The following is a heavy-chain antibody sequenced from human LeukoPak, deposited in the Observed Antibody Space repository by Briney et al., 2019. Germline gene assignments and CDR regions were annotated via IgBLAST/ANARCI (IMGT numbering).Heavy chain of an antibody. CDR2: IIPIFGTA. V-gene: IGHV1-69*05. J-gene: IGHJ4*02. CDR1: GGTFSSYA. Sequence: SVKVSCKASGGTFSSYAISWVRQAPGQGLEWMGGIIPIFGTANYAQKFQGRVTITTDESTSTAYMELSSLRSEDTAVYYCARVGHSSRGPFDYWCQGTLVTVSS. CDR3: ARVGHSSRGPFDY. D-gene: IGHD6-13*01.